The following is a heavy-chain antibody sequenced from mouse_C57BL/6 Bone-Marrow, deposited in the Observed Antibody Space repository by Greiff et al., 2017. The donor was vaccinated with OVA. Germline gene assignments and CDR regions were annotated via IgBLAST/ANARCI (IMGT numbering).Heavy chain of an antibody. Sequence: EVQLQQSGAELVRPGASVKLSCTASGFNIKDDYMHWVKQRPEQGLEWIGWIDPENGDTEYASKFQGKATITADTSSNTAYLQLSSLTSEDTAVYYCIWLRRGKGIAYWGKGTLVTVSA. J-gene: IGHJ3*01. D-gene: IGHD2-2*01. CDR1: GFNIKDDY. CDR2: IDPENGDT. V-gene: IGHV14-4*01. CDR3: IWLRRGKGIAY.